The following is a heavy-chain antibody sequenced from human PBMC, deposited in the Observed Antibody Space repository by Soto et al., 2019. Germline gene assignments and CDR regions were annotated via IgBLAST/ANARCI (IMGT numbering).Heavy chain of an antibody. V-gene: IGHV3-30-3*01. Sequence: QVQLVESGGGVVQPGRSLRLSCAASGFTFSSYAMHWVRQAPGKGLEWVAVISYDGSNKYYADSVKGRFTISRDNSKNTRYLQMNSLRAEDTAVYYCARDRYDSMGYWGQGTLVTVSS. CDR1: GFTFSSYA. J-gene: IGHJ4*02. CDR2: ISYDGSNK. CDR3: ARDRYDSMGY. D-gene: IGHD3-22*01.